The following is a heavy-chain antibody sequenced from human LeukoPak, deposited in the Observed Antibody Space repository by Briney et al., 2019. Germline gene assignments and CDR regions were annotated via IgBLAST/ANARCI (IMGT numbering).Heavy chain of an antibody. CDR1: GYAISSGYF. CDR2: IYHSGST. D-gene: IGHD3-22*01. J-gene: IGHJ3*02. CDR3: ATRGDYSDTSGNSYDALDI. Sequence: SETLSLTCSVSGYAISSGYFWGWIRQPPGKGLEWIGTIYHSGSTYYNPSLKSRVTVSADPSKTQFSLKLTSVTAADTAVYYCATRGDYSDTSGNSYDALDIWGQGTMVTVSS. V-gene: IGHV4-38-2*02.